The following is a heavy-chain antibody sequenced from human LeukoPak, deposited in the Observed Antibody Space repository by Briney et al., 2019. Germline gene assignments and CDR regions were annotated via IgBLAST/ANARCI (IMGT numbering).Heavy chain of an antibody. CDR1: GGSFSGYY. CDR2: INHSGST. J-gene: IGHJ3*02. CDR3: ARAPLRICGVVIRRAFDI. D-gene: IGHD3-3*01. Sequence: PSETLSLTCAVYGGSFSGYYWSWIRQPPGKGLEWIGEINHSGSTNYNPSLKSRVTISVDTSKNQFSLKLSSVTAADTAVYYCARAPLRICGVVIRRAFDIWGQGTMVTVSS. V-gene: IGHV4-34*01.